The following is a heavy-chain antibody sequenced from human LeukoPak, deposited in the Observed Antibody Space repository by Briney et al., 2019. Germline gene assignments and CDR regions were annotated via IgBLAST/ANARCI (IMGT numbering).Heavy chain of an antibody. CDR3: ARDGWLPYFDY. D-gene: IGHD5-24*01. CDR2: ISSSSYI. J-gene: IGHJ4*02. CDR1: GFPFSSYW. V-gene: IGHV3-69-1*01. Sequence: GGSLRLSCAASGFPFSSYWMHWVRQAPGKGLEWVSSISSSSYIYYADSVKGRFTISRDNAKNSLYLQMNSLRAEDTAVYYCARDGWLPYFDYWGQGTLVTVSS.